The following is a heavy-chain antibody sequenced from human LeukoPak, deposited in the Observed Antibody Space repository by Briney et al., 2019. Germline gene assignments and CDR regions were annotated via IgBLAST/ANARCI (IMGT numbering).Heavy chain of an antibody. CDR2: ITPLFGTA. J-gene: IGHJ1*01. CDR1: GGTFSKYT. V-gene: IGHV1-69*13. Sequence: SVKVSCTASGGTFSKYTISWVRQRPGQGLEWMGGITPLFGTANYAQKFQGRVTITADESASTAYMELSSLRSEDTAVYYCARDSSDIRGLIAHWGQGTLVTVSS. D-gene: IGHD3-10*01. CDR3: ARDSSDIRGLIAH.